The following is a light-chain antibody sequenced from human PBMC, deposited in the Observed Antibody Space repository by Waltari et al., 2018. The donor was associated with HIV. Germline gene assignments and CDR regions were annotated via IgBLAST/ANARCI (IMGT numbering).Light chain of an antibody. CDR3: ASYGDTNRVL. Sequence: QSALTQPPSASGPLGQSVTISCTRTSSDVGGYEYVSWYQQHPDKAPKLIIYEVNKRPSGVPDRFSGSKSDNTASLTVAGLQDDDEAHYYCASYGDTNRVLFGGGTRVTVL. CDR1: SSDVGGYEY. V-gene: IGLV2-8*01. CDR2: EVN. J-gene: IGLJ6*01.